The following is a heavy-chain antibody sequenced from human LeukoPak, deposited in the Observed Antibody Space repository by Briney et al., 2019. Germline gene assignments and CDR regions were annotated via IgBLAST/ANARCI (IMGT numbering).Heavy chain of an antibody. Sequence: KPSETLSLTCTVSGGSINSYYWSWIRQPPGKGLEWIGEINHSGSTNYNPSLKSRVTISVDTSKNQFSLKLSSVTAADTAVYYCASTSSRGYGDYESENDYWGQGTLVTVSS. D-gene: IGHD4-17*01. CDR1: GGSINSYY. V-gene: IGHV4-34*01. CDR3: ASTSSRGYGDYESENDY. CDR2: INHSGST. J-gene: IGHJ4*02.